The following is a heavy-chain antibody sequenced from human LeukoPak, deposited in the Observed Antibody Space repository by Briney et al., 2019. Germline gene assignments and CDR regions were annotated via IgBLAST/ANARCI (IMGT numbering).Heavy chain of an antibody. V-gene: IGHV4-59*01. D-gene: IGHD4-17*01. CDR3: ARHDYGAKWFDP. Sequence: NPSETLSLTCTVSGGSISRYYWSWIRQPPGKGLEWIGYIYYSGSTNYNPSLKSRVTISVDTSKNQFSLKLNSVTAADTAVYYCARHDYGAKWFDPWGQGTLVTVSS. CDR1: GGSISRYY. J-gene: IGHJ5*02. CDR2: IYYSGST.